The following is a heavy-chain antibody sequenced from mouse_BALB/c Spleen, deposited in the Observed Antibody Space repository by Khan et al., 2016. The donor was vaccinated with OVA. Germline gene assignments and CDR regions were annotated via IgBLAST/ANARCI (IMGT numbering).Heavy chain of an antibody. J-gene: IGHJ2*01. D-gene: IGHD1-1*01. CDR3: ARIKKIVGTYFDY. V-gene: IGHV1S81*02. Sequence: VQLQQSGAELVKAGASVKMSCKASGYTFTSYWMHWVKQRLGQGLEWIAETNPTNGRTYYNEKFKSKATLTVDKSSSTAYMLLSGPTFEDSAVYYWARIKKIVGTYFDYWGQGTTLTVSS. CDR2: TNPTNGRT. CDR1: GYTFTSYW.